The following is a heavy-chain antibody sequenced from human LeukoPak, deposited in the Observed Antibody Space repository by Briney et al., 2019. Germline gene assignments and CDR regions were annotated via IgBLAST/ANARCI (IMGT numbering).Heavy chain of an antibody. CDR3: ARDGGHGQFDP. CDR2: IIPILGIA. V-gene: IGHV1-69*04. D-gene: IGHD3-16*01. CDR1: GGTFSSYA. J-gene: IGHJ5*02. Sequence: SVKVSCKASGGTFSSYAISWVRQAPGQGLEWMGRIIPILGIANYAQKFQGRVTITADKSTSTAYMELSSLRSEDTAVYYCARDGGHGQFDPWGQGTLVTVSS.